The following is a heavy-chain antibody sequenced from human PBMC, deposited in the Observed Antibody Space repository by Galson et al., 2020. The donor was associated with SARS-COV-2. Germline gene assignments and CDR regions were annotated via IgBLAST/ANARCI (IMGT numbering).Heavy chain of an antibody. CDR2: IYYTGST. CDR1: GVSIISSRCY. Sequence: SETLSLTCSVSGVSIISSRCYWGWIRQPPGKGLEWIGSIYYTGSTYYNPSLTSRVTISLDMSKNQFSLKLNSVTAADTAVYYCARGGDSRREVVAFDRWGQGTMVTVSS. D-gene: IGHD6-13*01. CDR3: ARGGDSRREVVAFDR. J-gene: IGHJ3*02. V-gene: IGHV4-39*07.